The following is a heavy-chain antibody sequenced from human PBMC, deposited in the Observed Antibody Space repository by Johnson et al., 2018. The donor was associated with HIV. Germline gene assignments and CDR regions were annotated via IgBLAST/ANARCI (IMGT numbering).Heavy chain of an antibody. CDR2: ISWNSGSI. D-gene: IGHD1-26*01. J-gene: IGHJ3*02. Sequence: VQLVESGGGLVQPGGSLRLSCAASGFTVSSNYMSWVRQAPGKGLEWVSGISWNSGSIGYADSVKGRFTISRDNAKNSLYLQMNSLRAEDTALYYCAKDRAISGSYLRDAFDIWGQGTMVTVSS. V-gene: IGHV3-9*01. CDR3: AKDRAISGSYLRDAFDI. CDR1: GFTVSSNY.